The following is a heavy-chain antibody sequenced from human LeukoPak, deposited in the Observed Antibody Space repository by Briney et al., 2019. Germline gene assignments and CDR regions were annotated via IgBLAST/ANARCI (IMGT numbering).Heavy chain of an antibody. J-gene: IGHJ4*02. CDR1: GFTFDDYG. D-gene: IGHD2-21*02. Sequence: GGSLRLSCAASGFTFDDYGMSWVRQAPGKGLEWVSGINWNGGSTGYAGSVKGRFTISRDNAKNSLYLQMNSLRAEDTALYYCSRGAYCGGACYYYFDFWGQGTLVTVSS. CDR2: INWNGGST. V-gene: IGHV3-20*04. CDR3: SRGAYCGGACYYYFDF.